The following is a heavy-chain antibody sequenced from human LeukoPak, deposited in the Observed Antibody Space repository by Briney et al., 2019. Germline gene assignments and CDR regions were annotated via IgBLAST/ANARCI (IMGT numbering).Heavy chain of an antibody. J-gene: IGHJ4*02. Sequence: PGGSLRLSCAASGFTFSSYEMNWVRQAPGKGLEWVSYISSGGSTIYYADSVKGRFTISRDNAKNSLYLQMYSLRAEDTAIYYCARDSVRGVTLTRFDFWGQGTLVTVSS. CDR2: ISSGGSTI. CDR1: GFTFSSYE. D-gene: IGHD3-10*02. CDR3: ARDSVRGVTLTRFDF. V-gene: IGHV3-48*03.